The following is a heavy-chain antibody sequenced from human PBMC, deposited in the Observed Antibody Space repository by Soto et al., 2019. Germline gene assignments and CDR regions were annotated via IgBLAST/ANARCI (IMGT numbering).Heavy chain of an antibody. V-gene: IGHV4-31*03. CDR3: ASSMVRGVTWFDP. CDR2: IYYSGST. Sequence: QVQLQESGPGLVKPSQTLSLICTVSGGSISGGGYYWSWTRQHPGKGLEWIGNIYYSGSTSYNPSLKSRGAISVDTSKNQFSLRLSSVTAADTAVYYCASSMVRGVTWFDPWGQGTLVTVSS. J-gene: IGHJ5*02. D-gene: IGHD3-10*01. CDR1: GGSISGGGYY.